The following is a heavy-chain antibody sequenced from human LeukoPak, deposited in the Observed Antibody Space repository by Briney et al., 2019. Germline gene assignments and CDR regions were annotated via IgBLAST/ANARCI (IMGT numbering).Heavy chain of an antibody. V-gene: IGHV1-2*02. CDR3: ARGNPGVIDY. J-gene: IGHJ4*02. Sequence: ASVKVSCKASGYTFTGYYMHSARQAPANGLEWMGWINLISGGTHYAQKFQGRVTMTRDTSISTAYMELSRLRSDDTAVYYCARGNPGVIDYWGQGTLVTVSS. D-gene: IGHD3-10*01. CDR2: INLISGGT. CDR1: GYTFTGYY.